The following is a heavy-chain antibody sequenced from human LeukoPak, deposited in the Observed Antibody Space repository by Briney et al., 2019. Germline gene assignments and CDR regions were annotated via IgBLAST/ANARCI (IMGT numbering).Heavy chain of an antibody. J-gene: IGHJ6*02. CDR2: ISYDGSNK. D-gene: IGHD3-3*01. CDR1: GFTFSSYA. CDR3: ARDIAPYYDFWSGYYSSGMDV. V-gene: IGHV3-30-3*01. Sequence: PGGSLRLSCAASGFTFSSYAMHWVRQAPGKGLEWVAVISYDGSNKYYADSVKGRFTISRDNSKNTLYLQMNSLRAEDTAVYYCARDIAPYYDFWSGYYSSGMDVWGQGTTVTVSS.